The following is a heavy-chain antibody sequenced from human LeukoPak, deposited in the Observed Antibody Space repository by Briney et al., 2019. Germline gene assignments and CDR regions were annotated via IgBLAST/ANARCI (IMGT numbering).Heavy chain of an antibody. Sequence: PSETLSLTCSVSGGSISSYYWSWIRQPPGRGLEWIGYIYYSGSTNYNPSLKSRVTISVDTSKNLFSLKLSSVTAADTAVFYCARHLSDHYDSSGYYFDSWGPGTLVTVSS. CDR3: ARHLSDHYDSSGYYFDS. V-gene: IGHV4-59*08. CDR2: IYYSGST. J-gene: IGHJ4*02. D-gene: IGHD3-22*01. CDR1: GGSISSYY.